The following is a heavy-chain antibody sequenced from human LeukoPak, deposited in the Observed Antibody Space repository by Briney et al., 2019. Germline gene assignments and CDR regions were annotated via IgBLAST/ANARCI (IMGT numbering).Heavy chain of an antibody. V-gene: IGHV3-53*01. D-gene: IGHD2-21*02. CDR3: ARDFFCGGDCYSNY. Sequence: GGSLRLSCAASWFTVSSNYMSWVRQAPGKGLEWVSVIYSGGSTYYADSVKGRFTISRDNSKNTLYLQMNSLRAEDTAVYYCARDFFCGGDCYSNYWGQGTLVTVSS. J-gene: IGHJ4*02. CDR2: IYSGGST. CDR1: WFTVSSNY.